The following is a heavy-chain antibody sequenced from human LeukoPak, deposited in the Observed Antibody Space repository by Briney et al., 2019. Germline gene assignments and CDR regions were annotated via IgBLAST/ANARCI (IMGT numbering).Heavy chain of an antibody. Sequence: ESGPTLVNPTQTLTLTCTFSGFSLSTSGVGVGWIRQPPGKALEWLALIYWNDDKRYSPSLKSRLTITKDTSKNQVVLTMTNMDPVDTATYYCAHMRRYQLLSRTRSAFDIWGQGTMVTVSS. CDR1: GFSLSTSGVG. D-gene: IGHD2-2*01. CDR2: IYWNDDK. CDR3: AHMRRYQLLSRTRSAFDI. V-gene: IGHV2-5*01. J-gene: IGHJ3*02.